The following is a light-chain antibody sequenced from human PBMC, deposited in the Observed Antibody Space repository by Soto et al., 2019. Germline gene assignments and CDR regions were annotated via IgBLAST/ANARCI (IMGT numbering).Light chain of an antibody. J-gene: IGLJ1*01. CDR3: AAWDDSLSGSYA. CDR2: SNN. Sequence: QSVLTQPPSASGTPGQRVTISCSGSSSNIGSNYVYWYQQLPGTAPKLLMYSNNQRPSGVPDRFSGSKSGTSASLAISGLRSEDEAEYYCAAWDDSLSGSYAFGTGTKLTVL. V-gene: IGLV1-47*02. CDR1: SSNIGSNY.